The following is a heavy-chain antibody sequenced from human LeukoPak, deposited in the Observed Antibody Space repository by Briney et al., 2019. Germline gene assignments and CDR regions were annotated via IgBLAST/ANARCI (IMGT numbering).Heavy chain of an antibody. V-gene: IGHV4-39*01. CDR2: IYYNGYT. J-gene: IGHJ4*02. Sequence: SETLSLTCTVSGGSISSGSYYWDWIRQPPGKGLEWIGHIYYNGYTYYSPSLKSRVTISVDTSKNQFSLKLSSVTAADTAVYYCARHCSAGSCYSAVDCWGQGTLVTVSS. CDR1: GGSISSGSYY. D-gene: IGHD2-15*01. CDR3: ARHCSAGSCYSAVDC.